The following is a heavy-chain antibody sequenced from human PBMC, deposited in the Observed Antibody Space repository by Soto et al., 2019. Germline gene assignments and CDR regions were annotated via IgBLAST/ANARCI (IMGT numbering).Heavy chain of an antibody. CDR1: GASIRSDS. J-gene: IGHJ4*02. V-gene: IGHV4-59*01. CDR3: ARFRRMQAYLNY. Sequence: LSLTCTVSGASIRSDSWSWIRQPPGKGLEWIAYIKYSGSTNSNPSLRSRITIAVDTSTNQVSLKLTFLPAADTAVYYCARFRRMQAYLNYWGRGPTVTVSS. CDR2: IKYSGST. D-gene: IGHD2-8*01.